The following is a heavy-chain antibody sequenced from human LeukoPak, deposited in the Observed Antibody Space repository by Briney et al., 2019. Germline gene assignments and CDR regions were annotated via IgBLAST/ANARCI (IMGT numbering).Heavy chain of an antibody. CDR3: ARDFSGYYYDSSGYYNFDY. D-gene: IGHD3-22*01. CDR2: INPNSGGT. Sequence: GASVKVSCKASGYTFTGYYMHWVRQAPGQGLEWMGCINPNSGGTNYAQKFQGRVTMTRDTSISTAYMELSRLRSDDTAVYYCARDFSGYYYDSSGYYNFDYWGQGTLVTVSS. V-gene: IGHV1-2*02. J-gene: IGHJ4*02. CDR1: GYTFTGYY.